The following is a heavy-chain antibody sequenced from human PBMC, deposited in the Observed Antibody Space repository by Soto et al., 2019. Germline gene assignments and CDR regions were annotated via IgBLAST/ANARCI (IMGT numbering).Heavy chain of an antibody. J-gene: IGHJ4*02. Sequence: ESGGGLIQPGGSLRLSCAASGFNFIRKYMIWVRQAPGKGLEWVSILYSGGTTYYADSVKGRFTIPRDTSENTLYLQMNSLRAEDTAVYYCARGLYDSGSFYFDFWGQGTLVTVSS. CDR3: ARGLYDSGSFYFDF. D-gene: IGHD3-10*01. V-gene: IGHV3-53*01. CDR2: LYSGGTT. CDR1: GFNFIRKY.